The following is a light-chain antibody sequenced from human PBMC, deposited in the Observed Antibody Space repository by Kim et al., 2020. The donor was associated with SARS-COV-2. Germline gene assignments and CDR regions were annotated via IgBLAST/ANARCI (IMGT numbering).Light chain of an antibody. V-gene: IGLV2-23*01. Sequence: QSITISCAGTSSDVGSYSLVSWYQQYPGKVPTAIIYEDTKRPSGVSNRFSGSKSGNTASLTISGLQADDEAIYFCCSYAGDATVVFGGGTKVTVL. CDR3: CSYAGDATVV. J-gene: IGLJ6*01. CDR2: EDT. CDR1: SSDVGSYSL.